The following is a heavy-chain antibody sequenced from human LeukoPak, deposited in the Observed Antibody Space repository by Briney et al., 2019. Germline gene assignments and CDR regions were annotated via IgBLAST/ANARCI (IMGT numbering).Heavy chain of an antibody. CDR1: GFTFRNYV. J-gene: IGHJ4*02. Sequence: GGSLRLSCAASGFTFRNYVIHWVRQAPGKGLEWVAVISYDGSNKYYADSVKGRFTISRDNSKNTLYLQMNSLRAEDTAVYYCARDVNYYDSSGYSHWGQGTLVTVSS. V-gene: IGHV3-30-3*01. D-gene: IGHD3-22*01. CDR3: ARDVNYYDSSGYSH. CDR2: ISYDGSNK.